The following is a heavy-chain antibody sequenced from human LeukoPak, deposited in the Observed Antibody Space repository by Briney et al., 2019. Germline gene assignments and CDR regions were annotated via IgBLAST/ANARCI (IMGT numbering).Heavy chain of an antibody. CDR2: ITSSGGNT. D-gene: IGHD5-18*01. Sequence: PGGSLRLSCAASGFTFSSYSMSWVRQAPGKGLEWVSAITSSGGNTYHAESVRGRFTISRDNSRNTLYLQMNSLGAEDTAVYYCANDLGWIQLNLGRGQGTLVTVSS. J-gene: IGHJ4*02. CDR1: GFTFSSYS. CDR3: ANDLGWIQLNLG. V-gene: IGHV3-23*01.